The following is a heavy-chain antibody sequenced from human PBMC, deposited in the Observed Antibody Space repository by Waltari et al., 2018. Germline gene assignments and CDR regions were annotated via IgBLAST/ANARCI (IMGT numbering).Heavy chain of an antibody. Sequence: QVQLVQSGAEVKKPGASVKVSCKASGYTFTGYYMHWVRQAPGQGLEWMGWINPTRGGTNYAQKLQVWVTMTRDTAISTAYMELSRLRSDDTAVYYCARDQKRGLVLILSYWGQGTLVTVSS. CDR2: INPTRGGT. V-gene: IGHV1-2*04. J-gene: IGHJ4*02. CDR3: ARDQKRGLVLILSY. CDR1: GYTFTGYY. D-gene: IGHD6-19*01.